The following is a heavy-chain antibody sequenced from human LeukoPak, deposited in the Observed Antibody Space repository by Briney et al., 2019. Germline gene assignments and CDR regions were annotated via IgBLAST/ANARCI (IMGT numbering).Heavy chain of an antibody. J-gene: IGHJ4*02. D-gene: IGHD3-22*01. CDR1: GFTFSSYS. Sequence: PGGSLRLSCAASGFTFSSYSMNWVRQAPGKGLEWVSSISSSSSYIYYADSVKGRFTISRDNAKNSLYLQMNSLRAEDTAVYYCARGGSSGYYLDYWGRGTLVTVSS. V-gene: IGHV3-21*01. CDR3: ARGGSSGYYLDY. CDR2: ISSSSSYI.